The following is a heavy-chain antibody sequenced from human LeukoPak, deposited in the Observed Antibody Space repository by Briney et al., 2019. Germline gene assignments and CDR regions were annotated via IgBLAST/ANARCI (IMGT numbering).Heavy chain of an antibody. V-gene: IGHV1-2*02. CDR3: ARWADYYDSSGPLYYFDY. J-gene: IGHJ4*02. Sequence: GASVKVSCKASGYTFTGYYMHWVRRAPGQGLEWMGWINPNSGGTNYAQKFQGRVTMTRDTSISTAYMELSRLRSDDTAVYYCARWADYYDSSGPLYYFDYWGQGTLVTVSS. CDR1: GYTFTGYY. D-gene: IGHD3-22*01. CDR2: INPNSGGT.